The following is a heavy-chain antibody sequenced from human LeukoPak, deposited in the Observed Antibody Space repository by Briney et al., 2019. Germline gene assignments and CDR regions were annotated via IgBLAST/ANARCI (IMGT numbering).Heavy chain of an antibody. D-gene: IGHD3-9*01. Sequence: GGSLRLSCAASGFTFSSYAMSWVRQAPGKGLEWVSAISGSGGSTYYADSVKGRFTISRDNSKNTLYLQMNSLRAEDTAVYYCXXXXXXXXXXXYILGYFDYWGQGTLVTVSS. J-gene: IGHJ4*02. CDR3: XXXXXXXXXXXYILGYFDY. CDR1: GFTFSSYA. CDR2: ISGSGGST. V-gene: IGHV3-23*01.